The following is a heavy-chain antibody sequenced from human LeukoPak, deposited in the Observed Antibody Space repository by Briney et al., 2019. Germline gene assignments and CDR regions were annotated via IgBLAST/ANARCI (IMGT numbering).Heavy chain of an antibody. V-gene: IGHV1-2*04. J-gene: IGHJ3*01. Sequence: ASVKVSCKASGYTLTGYYIQWVRQTPGRGLEWMGGINPNSGETNYAQKFQGWVTMTRDTSINTAYMELTRLKFDDAAVYYCARDKVGGGATNALDVWGLGTMVTVSS. CDR2: INPNSGET. CDR3: ARDKVGGGATNALDV. CDR1: GYTLTGYY. D-gene: IGHD1-26*01.